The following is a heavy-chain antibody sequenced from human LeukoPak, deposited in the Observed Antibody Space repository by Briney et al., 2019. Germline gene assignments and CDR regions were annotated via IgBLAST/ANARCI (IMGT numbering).Heavy chain of an antibody. CDR2: ISGSGGST. Sequence: PGGSLRLPCAASGFTFSSYAMSWVRQAPGKGLEWVSAISGSGGSTYYADSVKGRFTISRDNSKNTLYLQMNSLRAEDTAVYYCAKDYYGSGSYYRALSYFDYWGQGTLVTVSS. D-gene: IGHD3-10*01. V-gene: IGHV3-23*01. J-gene: IGHJ4*02. CDR3: AKDYYGSGSYYRALSYFDY. CDR1: GFTFSSYA.